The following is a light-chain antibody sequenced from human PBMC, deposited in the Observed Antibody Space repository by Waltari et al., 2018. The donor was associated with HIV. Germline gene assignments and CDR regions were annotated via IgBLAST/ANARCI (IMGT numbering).Light chain of an antibody. J-gene: IGLJ3*02. Sequence: QSVLTQPPSVSGTPGQNVTISCSGSSSNIGSNIVTWYQQLPGAAPKLLIYTNDQRPSGVPDRFSGSKSGTSAYLAISGLQSADEADYYCAAWDDSLNGMFGGGTKLTVL. CDR2: TND. V-gene: IGLV1-44*01. CDR3: AAWDDSLNGM. CDR1: SSNIGSNI.